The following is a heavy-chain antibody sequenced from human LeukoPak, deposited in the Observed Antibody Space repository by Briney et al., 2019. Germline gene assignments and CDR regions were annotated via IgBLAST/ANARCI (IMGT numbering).Heavy chain of an antibody. D-gene: IGHD3-10*01. V-gene: IGHV3-23*01. CDR1: GFTFSSYA. CDR2: ISGSGGST. J-gene: IGHJ4*02. Sequence: GGSLRLSCAASGFTFSSYAMSWVRQAPGKGLEWVSAISGSGGSTCYADSVKGRFTISRDNSKNTLYLQMNSLRAEDTAVYYCAKGGLGQGSYYVTHFDCWGQGTLVTVSS. CDR3: AKGGLGQGSYYVTHFDC.